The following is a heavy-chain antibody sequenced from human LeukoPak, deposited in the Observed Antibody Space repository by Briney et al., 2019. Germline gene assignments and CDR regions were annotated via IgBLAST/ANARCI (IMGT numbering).Heavy chain of an antibody. Sequence: GGSLRLSCAASGFTFSSYSMNWVRQAPGKGLEWVSVIYSGGATYFADSVKGRFTISRDDSKNTLYLQMNSLRVGDTATYYCAKGVGVRGIIPQTLDYWGQGTLVLVSS. V-gene: IGHV3-53*01. D-gene: IGHD3-10*01. CDR1: GFTFSSYS. J-gene: IGHJ4*02. CDR2: IYSGGAT. CDR3: AKGVGVRGIIPQTLDY.